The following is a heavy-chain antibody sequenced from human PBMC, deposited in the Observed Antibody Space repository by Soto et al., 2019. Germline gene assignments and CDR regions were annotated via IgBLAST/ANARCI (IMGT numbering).Heavy chain of an antibody. J-gene: IGHJ5*02. Sequence: ASVKVSCKASGYTFTGYYMHWVRQAPGQGLEWMGWINPNSGGTNYAQKFQGWVTMTRDTSISTAYMELSRLRSDDTAVYYCARASARSGLRYFDWLNRNWFDPWGRGTLVTVSS. V-gene: IGHV1-2*04. D-gene: IGHD3-9*01. CDR2: INPNSGGT. CDR3: ARASARSGLRYFDWLNRNWFDP. CDR1: GYTFTGYY.